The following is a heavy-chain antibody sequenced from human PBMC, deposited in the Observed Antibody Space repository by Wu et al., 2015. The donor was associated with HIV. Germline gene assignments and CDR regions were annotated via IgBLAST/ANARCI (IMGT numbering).Heavy chain of an antibody. V-gene: IGHV1-69*13. D-gene: IGHD3-22*01. CDR2: IIPVFGIT. CDR1: GGTLNNYA. Sequence: VQLVQSGTEVKKPGSSVKVSCKASGGTLNNYAISWVRQAPGQGLAWMGRIIPVFGITKYTQEFEGRVSITADESTNTAYMELRSLRSEDTALYFCARDHFDSSGCRAFDVWGQGTMVSVSS. J-gene: IGHJ3*01. CDR3: ARDHFDSSGCRAFDV.